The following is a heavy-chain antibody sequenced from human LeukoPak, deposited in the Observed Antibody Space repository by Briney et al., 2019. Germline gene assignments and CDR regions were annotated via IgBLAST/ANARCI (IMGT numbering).Heavy chain of an antibody. CDR1: GGSINSYW. V-gene: IGHV4-4*07. CDR3: ARAGYTISSYRFDY. D-gene: IGHD3-16*02. Sequence: SETLSLICSVSGGSINSYWWSWIRQPAGKGLEFIGRIYTTGRTDYNPSLKSRVSMSVDTSKNKFSLELRSVTAADTAVYFCARAGYTISSYRFDYWGPGALVTVSP. CDR2: IYTTGRT. J-gene: IGHJ4*02.